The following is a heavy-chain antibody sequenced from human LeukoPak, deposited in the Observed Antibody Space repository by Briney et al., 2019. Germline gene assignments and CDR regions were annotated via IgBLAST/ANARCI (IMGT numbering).Heavy chain of an antibody. CDR2: INWNGGST. CDR3: ALIPPFHYDILTDAFDI. Sequence: PGGSLRLSCAASGFTFSSYSMNWVRQAPGKGLEWVSGINWNGGSTGYADSVKGRFTISRDNAKNSLYLQVNSLRAEDTALYYCALIPPFHYDILTDAFDIWGQGTMVTVSS. D-gene: IGHD3-9*01. V-gene: IGHV3-20*04. CDR1: GFTFSSYS. J-gene: IGHJ3*02.